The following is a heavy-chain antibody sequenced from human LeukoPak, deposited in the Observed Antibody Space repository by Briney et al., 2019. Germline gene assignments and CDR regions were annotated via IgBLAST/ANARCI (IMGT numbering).Heavy chain of an antibody. CDR3: AREKVTTQRGSYMDV. D-gene: IGHD4-17*01. Sequence: GASVKVSCKASGGTFSSYAISWVRQAPGQGLEWMGRIIPIFGTANYAQKFQGRVTITADKSTSTAYMELSSLRSEDTAAYYCAREKVTTQRGSYMDVWGKGTTVTVSS. CDR2: IIPIFGTA. J-gene: IGHJ6*03. CDR1: GGTFSSYA. V-gene: IGHV1-69*06.